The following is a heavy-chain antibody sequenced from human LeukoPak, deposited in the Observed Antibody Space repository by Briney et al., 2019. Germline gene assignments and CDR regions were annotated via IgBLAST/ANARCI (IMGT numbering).Heavy chain of an antibody. CDR3: ASWGEGALDN. Sequence: QPGGSLRLSCAASGFTFSSYAMSWVRQAPGKGLEWISYISTSTTTIYYANSVKGRFTISRDNAKKSLYLQMNSLRVEDTGVYYCASWGEGALDNWGQGTLVTASS. D-gene: IGHD1-26*01. V-gene: IGHV3-48*01. CDR2: ISTSTTTI. J-gene: IGHJ4*02. CDR1: GFTFSSYA.